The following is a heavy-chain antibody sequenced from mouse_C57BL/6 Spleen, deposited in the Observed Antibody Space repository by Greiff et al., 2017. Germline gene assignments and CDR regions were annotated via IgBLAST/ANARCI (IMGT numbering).Heavy chain of an antibody. CDR3: ARGTGTGFYYAMDY. D-gene: IGHD1-1*02. Sequence: VQLQQSGAELARPGASVKLSCKASGYTFTSYGISWVKQRTGQGLEWIGEIYPRSGNTYYTEKFKGKATLTADKSSSTAYMELRSLTSEDSAVYFCARGTGTGFYYAMDYWGQGTTLTVSS. V-gene: IGHV1-81*01. CDR2: IYPRSGNT. J-gene: IGHJ2*01. CDR1: GYTFTSYG.